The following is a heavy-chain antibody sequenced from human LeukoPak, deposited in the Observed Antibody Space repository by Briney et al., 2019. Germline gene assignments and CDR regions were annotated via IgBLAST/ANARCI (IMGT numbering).Heavy chain of an antibody. CDR3: ARTYYYGSGSYYLAGYYYMDV. CDR2: IYTSGST. D-gene: IGHD3-10*01. Sequence: SETLSLTCTVSGGPISSGSYYWSWIRQPAGKGLEWIGRIYTSGSTNYNPSLKSRVTISVDTSKNQFSLKLSSVTAADTAVYYCARTYYYGSGSYYLAGYYYMDVWGKGTTVTISS. J-gene: IGHJ6*03. CDR1: GGPISSGSYY. V-gene: IGHV4-61*02.